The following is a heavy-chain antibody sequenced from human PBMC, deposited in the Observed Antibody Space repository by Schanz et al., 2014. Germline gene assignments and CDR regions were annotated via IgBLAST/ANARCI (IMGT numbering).Heavy chain of an antibody. CDR3: ATGPSGSLDY. CDR2: INTGNGYT. D-gene: IGHD3-10*01. J-gene: IGHJ4*02. Sequence: QVQLVQSGAEMKKPGASVKVSCKASGYTFTGYYMHWVRQAPGQGLEWMGWINTGNGYTHYSETFQDRVTISADTSASTAYMEVRSLTSEDTAVYYCATGPSGSLDYWGQGTLVTVSS. V-gene: IGHV1-3*04. CDR1: GYTFTGYY.